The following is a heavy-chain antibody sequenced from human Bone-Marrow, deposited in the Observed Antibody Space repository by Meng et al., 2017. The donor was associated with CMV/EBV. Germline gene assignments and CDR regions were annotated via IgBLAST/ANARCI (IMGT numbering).Heavy chain of an antibody. CDR1: GFTFSSYA. J-gene: IGHJ4*02. CDR3: ARGPLLYNWNYSLLDY. Sequence: GSLRLSCAASGFTFSSYAMHWVRQAPGKGLEWVAVISYDGSNKYYADSVKGRFTISRDNSKNTLYLQMNSLRAEDTAVYYCARGPLLYNWNYSLLDYWGQGTLVTVSS. V-gene: IGHV3-30*04. D-gene: IGHD1-7*01. CDR2: ISYDGSNK.